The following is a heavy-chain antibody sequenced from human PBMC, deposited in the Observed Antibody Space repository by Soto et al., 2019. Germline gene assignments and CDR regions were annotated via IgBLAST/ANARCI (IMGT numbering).Heavy chain of an antibody. CDR3: ARAESRGITGIHFPTNFDY. CDR2: ISAYNGNT. J-gene: IGHJ4*02. CDR1: GYTFTSYG. V-gene: IGHV1-18*01. D-gene: IGHD1-20*01. Sequence: QVQLVQSGAEVKKPGASVKVSCKASGYTFTSYGISWVRQAPGQGLEWIGWISAYNGNTNYAQKLQGRVTMTTDTSTSTAYMELRSLRSDDTAVYYCARAESRGITGIHFPTNFDYWGQGTLVTVSS.